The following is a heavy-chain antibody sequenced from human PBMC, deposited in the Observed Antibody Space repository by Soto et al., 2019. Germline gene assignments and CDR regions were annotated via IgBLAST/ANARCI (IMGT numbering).Heavy chain of an antibody. J-gene: IGHJ6*02. CDR1: GFTITSYW. Sequence: SGGSLRLSCAAFGFTITSYWMHWVRQAPGKGLVWVSRINSDGSRTTYADSVKGRFTISRDNAKNTVYLQMKSLRAEDTALYYCASESDSSGFPFAQHFYYNGMDVWGQGTTVTVSS. CDR3: ASESDSSGFPFAQHFYYNGMDV. V-gene: IGHV3-74*01. CDR2: INSDGSRT. D-gene: IGHD3-22*01.